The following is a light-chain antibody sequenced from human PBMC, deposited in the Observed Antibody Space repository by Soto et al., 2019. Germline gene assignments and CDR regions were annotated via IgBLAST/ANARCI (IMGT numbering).Light chain of an antibody. CDR2: GAS. CDR1: QSVSSN. V-gene: IGKV3-15*01. CDR3: QQYNNWPSIT. Sequence: EIVMTQSPGTLSVSPWERATLSCRASQSVSSNLALYQQKPGQAPRLLIYGASTRATGIPARFSGSGSGTEFTLTISSLQSEDFAVYYCQQYNNWPSITFGQGTRLEIK. J-gene: IGKJ5*01.